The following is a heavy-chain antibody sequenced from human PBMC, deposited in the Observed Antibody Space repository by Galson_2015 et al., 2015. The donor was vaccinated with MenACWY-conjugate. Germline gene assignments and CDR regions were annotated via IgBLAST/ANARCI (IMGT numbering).Heavy chain of an antibody. CDR3: ASGPVTLIWFGVMHFDY. V-gene: IGHV1-46*01. CDR1: GYTFTSYY. CDR2: INPSGGST. D-gene: IGHD3-10*01. Sequence: QSGAEVKKPGASVKVSCKASGYTFTSYYMHWVRQAPGQGLEWMGIINPSGGSTSYAQKFQGRVTMTRDTSTSTAYMELRSLRSDDTAVYYCASGPVTLIWFGVMHFDYWGQGTLVTVSS. J-gene: IGHJ4*02.